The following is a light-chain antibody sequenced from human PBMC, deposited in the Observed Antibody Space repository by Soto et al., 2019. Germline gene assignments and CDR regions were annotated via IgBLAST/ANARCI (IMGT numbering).Light chain of an antibody. Sequence: DIQMTQSPSSLSAFVGDRVTITCRASQGIANDLAWFQQKPGQVPKMLIYAASTLKSGVPSRVSASGSGTDFTLTISILEPEDSAVYYCQQYKTFGQGTKVDIK. CDR2: AAS. CDR3: QQYKT. CDR1: QGIAND. J-gene: IGKJ1*01. V-gene: IGKV1-27*01.